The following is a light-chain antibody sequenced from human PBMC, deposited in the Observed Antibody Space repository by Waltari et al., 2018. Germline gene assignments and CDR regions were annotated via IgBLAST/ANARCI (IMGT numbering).Light chain of an antibody. J-gene: IGKJ1*01. Sequence: DIVMTQSQLSLPVTPGEPASISCRSSQSLLHSNGYNYLDWYLQKPGQSPQILIYLGSNRASGVPDRFSGSGSGTDFTLKISRVEAEDVGVYYCMQALQTPRTFGQGTKVEIK. V-gene: IGKV2-28*01. CDR2: LGS. CDR3: MQALQTPRT. CDR1: QSLLHSNGYNY.